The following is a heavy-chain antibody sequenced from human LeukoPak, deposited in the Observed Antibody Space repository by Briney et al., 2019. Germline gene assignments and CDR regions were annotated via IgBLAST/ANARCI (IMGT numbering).Heavy chain of an antibody. V-gene: IGHV3-30*18. J-gene: IGHJ4*02. CDR2: ISYDGSNK. Sequence: PGGSLRLSCAASGFTFSSYGMHWVRQAPGKGLEWVAVISYDGSNKYYADSVKGRFTISRDNSKNTLYLQMNSLRAEDTAVYYCAKDRSLSYFDYWGQGTLVTVSS. CDR1: GFTFSSYG. CDR3: AKDRSLSYFDY.